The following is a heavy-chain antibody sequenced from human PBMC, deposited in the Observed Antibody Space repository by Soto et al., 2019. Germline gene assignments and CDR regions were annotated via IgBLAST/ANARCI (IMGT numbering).Heavy chain of an antibody. CDR1: VGSFSGYY. Sequence: SETLSLTCAVYVGSFSGYYWGWIREPPGKGLEWIGEINHSGSTNYNPSLKSRVTISVDTSKNQFSLKLSSVTAADTAVYYCARAELRYFDWLLYEYGMDVWGQGTTVT. V-gene: IGHV4-34*01. CDR3: ARAELRYFDWLLYEYGMDV. J-gene: IGHJ6*02. CDR2: INHSGST. D-gene: IGHD3-9*01.